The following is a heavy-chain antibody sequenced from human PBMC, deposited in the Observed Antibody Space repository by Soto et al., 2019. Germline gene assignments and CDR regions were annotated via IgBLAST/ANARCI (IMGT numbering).Heavy chain of an antibody. CDR3: ARVPLPDGWGTWIHMFFEF. D-gene: IGHD3-16*01. CDR1: GASLRGSA. CDR2: VHDSGSS. Sequence: QVQLHESGPGLVKPSETLSLTCTVSGASLRGSAWTWIRQPAGKGLEWFGFVHDSGSSNSNPSLSSRVTLSLETAKNEVSLRMTDVTAADTARYYCARVPLPDGWGTWIHMFFEFWGRGTLVTVS. V-gene: IGHV4-59*01. J-gene: IGHJ4*02.